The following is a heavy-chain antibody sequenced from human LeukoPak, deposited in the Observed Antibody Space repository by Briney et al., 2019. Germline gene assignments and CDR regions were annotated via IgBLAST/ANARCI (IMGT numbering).Heavy chain of an antibody. J-gene: IGHJ3*02. V-gene: IGHV3-30*02. CDR3: AKDHRPDDYGDYVDAFDI. CDR2: IRYDGSNK. D-gene: IGHD4-17*01. Sequence: GGSLRLSCAASGFTFSSYGMHWVRQAPGKGLEWVAFIRYDGSNKYYADSVKGRFTISRDNSKNTLYLRMNSLRAEDTAVYYCAKDHRPDDYGDYVDAFDIWGQGTMVTVSS. CDR1: GFTFSSYG.